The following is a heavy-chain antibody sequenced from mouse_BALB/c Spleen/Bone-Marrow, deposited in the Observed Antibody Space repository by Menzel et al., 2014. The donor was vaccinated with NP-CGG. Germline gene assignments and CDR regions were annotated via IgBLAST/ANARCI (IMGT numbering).Heavy chain of an antibody. CDR1: GYTFTSYW. Sequence: VQLQESGSELVKPGASVMLSCKASGYTFTSYWMHWVKQRPGQGLEWIGEIGPSDSNTNYNQTFKGKATSTVDKSSSTAYMQLSSLTSEDSAVYYCARWLLGYAMDYWGQGTSVTVSS. CDR2: IGPSDSNT. V-gene: IGHV1-69*02. J-gene: IGHJ4*01. D-gene: IGHD2-3*01. CDR3: ARWLLGYAMDY.